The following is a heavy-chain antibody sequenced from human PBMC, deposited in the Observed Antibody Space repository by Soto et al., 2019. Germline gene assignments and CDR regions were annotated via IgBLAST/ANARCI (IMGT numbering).Heavy chain of an antibody. CDR1: GFTVSNNY. CDR3: ARDIL. CDR2: IHIDGTT. Sequence: GGSLRLSCAASGFTVSNNYMSWIRQAPGKGLEWVSVIHIDGTTNYAASVRGRFTISRDSSKNTLYLEMNSLRAEDTAVYYCARDILWGQGTLVTVSS. J-gene: IGHJ4*02. V-gene: IGHV3-66*01. D-gene: IGHD2-21*01.